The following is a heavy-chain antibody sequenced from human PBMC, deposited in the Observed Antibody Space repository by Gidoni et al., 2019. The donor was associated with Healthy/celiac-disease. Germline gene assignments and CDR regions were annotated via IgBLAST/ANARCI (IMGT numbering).Heavy chain of an antibody. J-gene: IGHJ4*02. Sequence: QVQLVESGGGVVQPGRSLRLSWPASGFTFSSYGMHWVRQAQGKGLEWVAVISYDGSNKYYAYSVNGRFTISRDNSKNTLYLQMNSLRAEDTAVYYCAKDGPAAAGTFDYWGQGTLVTVSS. CDR2: ISYDGSNK. D-gene: IGHD6-13*01. V-gene: IGHV3-30*18. CDR3: AKDGPAAAGTFDY. CDR1: GFTFSSYG.